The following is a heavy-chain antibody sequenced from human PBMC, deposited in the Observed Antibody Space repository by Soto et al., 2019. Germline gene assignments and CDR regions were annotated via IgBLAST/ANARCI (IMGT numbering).Heavy chain of an antibody. V-gene: IGHV4-59*11. CDR3: ARKMPTMIVVVIQNWFDP. CDR1: GGSISSHY. CDR2: INHSGST. D-gene: IGHD3-22*01. Sequence: SETLSLTCTVSGGSISSHYWSWIRQPPGKGLEWIGYINHSGSTNYNPSLKSRVTISVDTSKNQFSLKLSSVTAADTAVYYCARKMPTMIVVVIQNWFDPWGQGTLVTVSS. J-gene: IGHJ5*02.